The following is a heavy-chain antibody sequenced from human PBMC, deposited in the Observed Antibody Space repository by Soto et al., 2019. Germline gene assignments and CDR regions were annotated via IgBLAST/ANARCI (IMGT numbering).Heavy chain of an antibody. Sequence: SQTLSLTCVISGDSVSSTSTAWSWIRRSPSRGLEWLGRTYYRSKWYSDYAVSVKSRITLNPDTSKNQFSLQLKSVTPEDTAVYYCARGSYYSGWVWGQGTLVTVSS. CDR2: TYYRSKWYS. CDR1: GDSVSSTSTA. CDR3: ARGSYYSGWV. D-gene: IGHD6-19*01. J-gene: IGHJ4*02. V-gene: IGHV6-1*01.